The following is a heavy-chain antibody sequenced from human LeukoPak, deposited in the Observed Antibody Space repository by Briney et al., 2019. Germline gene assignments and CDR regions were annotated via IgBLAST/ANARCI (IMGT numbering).Heavy chain of an antibody. CDR3: ARDERYFDWFYYYGMDV. CDR2: ISSSSSYI. D-gene: IGHD3-9*01. J-gene: IGHJ6*02. V-gene: IGHV3-21*01. Sequence: RGSLRLSCAASGFTFSSYSMNWVRQAPGKGLEWVSSISSSSSYIYYADSVKGRFTISRDNAKNSLYLQMNSLRAEDTAVYYCARDERYFDWFYYYGMDVWGQGTTVTVSS. CDR1: GFTFSSYS.